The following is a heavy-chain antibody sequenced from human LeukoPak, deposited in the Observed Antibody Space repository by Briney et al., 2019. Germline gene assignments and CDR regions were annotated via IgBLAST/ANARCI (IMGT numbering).Heavy chain of an antibody. CDR1: GHSFSKYS. CDR3: ARDYKYYYDSGSDYPFDY. Sequence: ASVKVSCKASGHSFSKYSINWVRQAPGQGLEWMGIINPSGGTTRYAQKFQGRVTMTSDTSTSTVYMEVNSLRAEDTAVFYCARDYKYYYDSGSDYPFDYWRQGTLVTVSS. D-gene: IGHD3-10*01. V-gene: IGHV1-46*01. CDR2: INPSGGTT. J-gene: IGHJ4*02.